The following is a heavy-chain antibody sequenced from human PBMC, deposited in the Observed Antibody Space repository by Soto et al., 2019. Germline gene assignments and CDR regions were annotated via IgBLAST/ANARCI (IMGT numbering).Heavy chain of an antibody. Sequence: TSETLSLTCTVSGGSISSYYWSWIRQPPGKGLEWIGYIYTSASTNYSPSLKGRLTLSVDTSKNQVSLKLTSVTAADTAIYYCAKDREEGYNFYYGMDVWGQGATVTVSS. CDR2: IYTSAST. CDR1: GGSISSYY. V-gene: IGHV4-4*08. J-gene: IGHJ6*02. D-gene: IGHD3-10*01. CDR3: AKDREEGYNFYYGMDV.